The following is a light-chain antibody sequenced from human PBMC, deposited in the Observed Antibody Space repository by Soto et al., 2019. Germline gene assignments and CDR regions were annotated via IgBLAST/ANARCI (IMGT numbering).Light chain of an antibody. CDR2: EDN. CDR3: SSYAGYSTSVV. V-gene: IGLV2-23*01. J-gene: IGLJ2*01. Sequence: QSALTQPASVSGSPGQSITISCTGNSSDVGSYNLVSWYQQHPGKAPKLMIYEDNKRPSGVSDRFSGSKSGNTASLTISGLQAEDEAEYYCSSYAGYSTSVVFGGGTKLTVL. CDR1: SSDVGSYNL.